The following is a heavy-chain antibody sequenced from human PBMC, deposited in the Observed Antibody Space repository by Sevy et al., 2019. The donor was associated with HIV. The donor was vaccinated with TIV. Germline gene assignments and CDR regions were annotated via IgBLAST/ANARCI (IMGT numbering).Heavy chain of an antibody. J-gene: IGHJ4*02. V-gene: IGHV3-7*01. CDR1: GFTFSSYW. Sequence: GGYLRLSCAASGFTFSSYWMSWVRQAPGKGLERVANIKQDGSEKNYVDSVKGRFTISRDNAKNSLYLQMNSLRADDTSVYYCARDGVMGSYWGQGTLVTVSS. D-gene: IGHD3-16*01. CDR2: IKQDGSEK. CDR3: ARDGVMGSY.